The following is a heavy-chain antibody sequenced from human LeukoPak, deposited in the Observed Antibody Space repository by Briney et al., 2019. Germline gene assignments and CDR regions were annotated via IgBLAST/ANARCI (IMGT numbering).Heavy chain of an antibody. D-gene: IGHD6-13*01. CDR2: NNSNSGST. CDR1: VYTFTGYY. Sequence: SVKVSCKASVYTFTGYYMHWVRQPPSQGRGRMGWNNSNSGSTNYTEKFESRVTMTRDTSISTTYMELSRLRSDDTAVYYCARGIAAAVTIVDYWGQGTLVTVSS. CDR3: ARGIAAAVTIVDY. J-gene: IGHJ4*02. V-gene: IGHV1-2*02.